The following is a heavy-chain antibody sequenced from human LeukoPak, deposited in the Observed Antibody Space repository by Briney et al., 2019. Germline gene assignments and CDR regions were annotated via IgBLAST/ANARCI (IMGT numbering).Heavy chain of an antibody. V-gene: IGHV1-69*13. D-gene: IGHD3-10*01. Sequence: SVKVSCKASGGTFSSYAISWVRQAPGQGLEWMGGIIPIFGTANYAQKFQGRVTITADESTSTAYMELSSLRSEDTAVYYCAREQAGSGSYFYYYYGMGVWGQGTTVTVSS. J-gene: IGHJ6*02. CDR1: GGTFSSYA. CDR3: AREQAGSGSYFYYYYGMGV. CDR2: IIPIFGTA.